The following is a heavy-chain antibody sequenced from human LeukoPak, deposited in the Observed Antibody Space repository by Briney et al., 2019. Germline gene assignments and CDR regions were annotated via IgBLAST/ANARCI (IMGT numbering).Heavy chain of an antibody. V-gene: IGHV1-18*04. CDR2: ISVYNGNR. J-gene: IGHJ4*02. CDR3: ARDFGEFLFDY. D-gene: IGHD3-10*01. CDR1: GYTFTSYY. Sequence: ASVKVSCKASGYTFTSYYMHWVRQAPGQGLEWMGWISVYNGNRKYAQELQGRVTMTTDTSTNTAYMELRSLTSDDTAVYYCARDFGEFLFDYWGQGTLVTVSS.